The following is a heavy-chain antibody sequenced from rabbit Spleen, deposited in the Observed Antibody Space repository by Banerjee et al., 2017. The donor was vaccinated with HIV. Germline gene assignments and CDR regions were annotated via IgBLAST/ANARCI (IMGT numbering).Heavy chain of an antibody. J-gene: IGHJ6*01. CDR2: IYASSVGST. CDR1: GFSFSSSYW. V-gene: IGHV1S45*01. CDR3: ARDTGSSFSSYGMDL. D-gene: IGHD8-1*01. Sequence: QEQLEESGGGLVKPEGSLTLTCKASGFSFSSSYWICWVRQAPGKGLEWIACIYASSVGSTYYASWAKGRFTISKTSSTTVTLQTTSLTAADTATYFCARDTGSSFSSYGMDLWGPGTLVTVS.